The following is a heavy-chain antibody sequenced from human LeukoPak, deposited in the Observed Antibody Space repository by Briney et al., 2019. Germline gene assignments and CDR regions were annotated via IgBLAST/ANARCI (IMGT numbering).Heavy chain of an antibody. CDR1: GYTFTGYY. Sequence: ALVKVSCKASGYTFTGYYMHWVRQAPGQGLEWMGWINPNSGGTNYAQKFQGRVTMTRDTSISTAYMELSRLRSDDTAVYYCARAPIGDDYMDVWGKGTTVTVSS. V-gene: IGHV1-2*02. D-gene: IGHD2-21*02. J-gene: IGHJ6*03. CDR2: INPNSGGT. CDR3: ARAPIGDDYMDV.